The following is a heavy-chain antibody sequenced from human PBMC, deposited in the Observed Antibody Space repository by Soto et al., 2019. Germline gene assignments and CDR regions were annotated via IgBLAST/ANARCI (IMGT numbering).Heavy chain of an antibody. V-gene: IGHV4-30-2*06. CDR1: GASISYGGFS. CDR3: TRGGGYDSFDY. CDR2: ISHLENT. Sequence: QLQLQESGSGVVKTSETLSLTCTVSGASISYGGFSWSWIRQSPGKGLEWIGYISHLENTYLHPSFKSRLTMSIDRTRNQFSLKLSSVTAADMAVYYCTRGGGYDSFDYWGQGVLVTVSS. D-gene: IGHD5-12*01. J-gene: IGHJ4*02.